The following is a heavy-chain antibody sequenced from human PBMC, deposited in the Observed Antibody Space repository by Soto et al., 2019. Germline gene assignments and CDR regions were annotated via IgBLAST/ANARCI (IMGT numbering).Heavy chain of an antibody. V-gene: IGHV1-2*02. Sequence: GASVKVSCKASGYTFTGCYMHWVRQAPGQGLEWMGWINPNSGGTNYAQKFQGRVTMTRDTSISTAYMELSRLRSDDTAVYYCARVKRDIVVVVAATGYWFDPWGQGTLVTVSS. D-gene: IGHD2-15*01. CDR2: INPNSGGT. J-gene: IGHJ5*02. CDR3: ARVKRDIVVVVAATGYWFDP. CDR1: GYTFTGCY.